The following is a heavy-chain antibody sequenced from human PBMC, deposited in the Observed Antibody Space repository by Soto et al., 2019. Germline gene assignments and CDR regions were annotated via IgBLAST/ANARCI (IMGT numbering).Heavy chain of an antibody. V-gene: IGHV4-59*02. CDR1: GDSVRDKY. D-gene: IGHD3-16*01. CDR2: IYDPGST. J-gene: IGHJ6*02. CDR3: AREGDYLGDGIDV. Sequence: QVQLQESGPGLVRPSETLSLICTVSGDSVRDKYWSWIRQPPGKGLEWIDQIYDPGSTNYNPSLKTRVTISVDTSKNQFSLELTSVTDADTAVYYCAREGDYLGDGIDVWGQGTTVTVSS.